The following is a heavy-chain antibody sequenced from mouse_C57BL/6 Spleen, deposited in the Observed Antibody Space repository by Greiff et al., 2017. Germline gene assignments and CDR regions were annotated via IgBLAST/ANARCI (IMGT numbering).Heavy chain of an antibody. CDR3: ARDGYDRVFAY. V-gene: IGHV1-50*01. CDR1: GYTFTSYW. D-gene: IGHD2-2*01. CDR2: IDPSDSYT. Sequence: QVQLQQSGAELVKPGASVKLSCKASGYTFTSYWMQWVKQRPGQGLEWIGEIDPSDSYTNYNQKFKGKATLTVDTSSSTAYMQLSSLTSEDSAVYYCARDGYDRVFAYWGQGTLVTVSA. J-gene: IGHJ3*01.